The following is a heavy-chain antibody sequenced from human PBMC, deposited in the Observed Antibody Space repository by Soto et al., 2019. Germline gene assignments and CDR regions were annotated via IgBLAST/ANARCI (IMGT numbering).Heavy chain of an antibody. CDR3: TRGQDRYKLGF. V-gene: IGHV4-31*03. CDR1: GVSISSHDHY. D-gene: IGHD1-20*01. J-gene: IGHJ4*02. Sequence: QVQLQESGPGLVQPSQTLSPTCTVSGVSISSHDHYWSWIRQHPGKALEWIGSIYYNGNPYDNPSLKSRITISLDTSKNQFSLKLTSVTAADTAVYYCTRGQDRYKLGFWGQGTLVTVSS. CDR2: IYYNGNP.